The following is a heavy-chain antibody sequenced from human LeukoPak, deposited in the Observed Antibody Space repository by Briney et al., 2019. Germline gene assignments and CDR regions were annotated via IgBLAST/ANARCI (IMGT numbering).Heavy chain of an antibody. V-gene: IGHV1-8*01. J-gene: IGHJ5*02. Sequence: GASVKVSCKASGYTFTSYDNNWVRQATGQGLEWMGWMNPNSGNTGYAQKFQGRVTMTRNTSISTAYMELSSLRSEDTAVYYCARVGVRCSGGSCLYNWFDPWGQGTLVTVSS. CDR2: MNPNSGNT. D-gene: IGHD2-15*01. CDR3: ARVGVRCSGGSCLYNWFDP. CDR1: GYTFTSYD.